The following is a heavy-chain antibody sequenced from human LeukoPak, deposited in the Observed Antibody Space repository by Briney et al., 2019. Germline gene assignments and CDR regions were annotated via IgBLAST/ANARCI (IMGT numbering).Heavy chain of an antibody. D-gene: IGHD3-3*01. CDR1: GGSISSYY. Sequence: SETLSLTCTVSGGSISSYYWSWIRQPPGKRLEWIGHIYYSGSTNYNPSLKSRVTISVDTSKNQFSLKLSSVTAADTAVYYCASRWSSWSGYQDSLYYFDSWGQGTLVTVSS. J-gene: IGHJ4*02. CDR3: ASRWSSWSGYQDSLYYFDS. V-gene: IGHV4-59*01. CDR2: IYYSGST.